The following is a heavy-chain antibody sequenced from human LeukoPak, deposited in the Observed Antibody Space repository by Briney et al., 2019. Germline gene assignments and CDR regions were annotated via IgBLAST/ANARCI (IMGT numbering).Heavy chain of an antibody. CDR3: ARGGVAGPYYFDY. CDR2: INHSGST. V-gene: IGHV4-34*01. CDR1: GGSFSGYY. J-gene: IGHJ4*02. Sequence: SETLSPTYAVYGGSFSGYYWSWIRQPPGKGLEWIGEINHSGSTNYNPSLKSRVTISVDTCKNQFSLKLSSVTAAGTAVYYCARGGVAGPYYFDYWGQGTLVTVSS. D-gene: IGHD6-19*01.